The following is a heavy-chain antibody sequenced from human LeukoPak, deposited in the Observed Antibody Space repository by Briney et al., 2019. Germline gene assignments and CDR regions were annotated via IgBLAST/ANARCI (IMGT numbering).Heavy chain of an antibody. CDR1: GFTFSSYG. Sequence: GGFLRLSCAASGFTFSSYGMSWGRKAPGKGLEWLANIKQDGSEKSSVDSVKGRFTISRDNAKNSLYLQMNSLRAEDTAVYYCARALVATISSTWTTVTTRGFDYWGQGTLVTVSS. D-gene: IGHD4-17*01. CDR3: ARALVATISSTWTTVTTRGFDY. J-gene: IGHJ4*02. CDR2: IKQDGSEK. V-gene: IGHV3-7*01.